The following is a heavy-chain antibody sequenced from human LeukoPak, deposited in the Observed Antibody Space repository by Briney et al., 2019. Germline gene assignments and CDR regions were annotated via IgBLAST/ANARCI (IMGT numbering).Heavy chain of an antibody. J-gene: IGHJ3*02. CDR1: GYTYTGYY. CDR3: ARDSQLSSWYQDAFDI. V-gene: IGHV1-2*02. CDR2: INPNSGGT. D-gene: IGHD6-13*01. Sequence: EASVKVSCKASGYTYTGYYMHWVRQAPGQGLEWMEWINPNSGGTNYAQKFQGRVTMTRDTSISTAYMELSRLRSDDTAVYYCARDSQLSSWYQDAFDIWGQGTMVTVSS.